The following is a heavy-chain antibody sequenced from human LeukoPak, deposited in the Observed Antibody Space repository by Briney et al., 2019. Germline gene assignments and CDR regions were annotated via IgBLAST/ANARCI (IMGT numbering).Heavy chain of an antibody. V-gene: IGHV3-30*02. J-gene: IGHJ6*03. CDR2: IQGDGSNK. CDR3: AKDGLDCSGGSCYYYYYMDV. D-gene: IGHD2-15*01. CDR1: RFTFSNYG. Sequence: GGSLRLSCAASRFTFSNYGMHWVRQAPGKGLEWVAFIQGDGSNKYYADSVKGRFTISRDNSKNTLYLQMNSLRAEDTAIYYCAKDGLDCSGGSCYYYYYMDVWGKGTTVTVS.